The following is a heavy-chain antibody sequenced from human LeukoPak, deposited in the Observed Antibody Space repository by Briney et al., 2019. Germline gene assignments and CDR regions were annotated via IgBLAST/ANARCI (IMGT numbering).Heavy chain of an antibody. Sequence: GGSLRLSCGASGFIFSRYWMSWVRQAPGKGLEWVANINQDGSEKYYVDSVKGRFTISRDNAKNSLYLQVNSLRAEDTAVYYCARDGYQLPNYHYHMDVWGKGTTVTVSS. V-gene: IGHV3-7*01. CDR1: GFIFSRYW. CDR2: INQDGSEK. J-gene: IGHJ6*03. D-gene: IGHD2-2*01. CDR3: ARDGYQLPNYHYHMDV.